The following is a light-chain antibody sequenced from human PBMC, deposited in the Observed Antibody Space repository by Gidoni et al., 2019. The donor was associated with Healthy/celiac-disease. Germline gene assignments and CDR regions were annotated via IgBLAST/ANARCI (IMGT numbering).Light chain of an antibody. CDR3: QAWDSSTVV. CDR1: KLGDKY. V-gene: IGLV3-1*01. Sequence: SHELTQPPSVSVPPGQTASITCSGDKLGDKYACWYQQKPGQSPVLVIYQDSKRPSGIPERFSGSNSGNTATLTISGTQAMDEADYYCQAWDSSTVVFGGGTKLTVL. J-gene: IGLJ2*01. CDR2: QDS.